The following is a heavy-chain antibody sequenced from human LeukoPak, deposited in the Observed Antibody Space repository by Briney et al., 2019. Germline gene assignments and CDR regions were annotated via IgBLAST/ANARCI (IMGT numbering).Heavy chain of an antibody. CDR2: ISSDGSYK. D-gene: IGHD1-26*01. CDR1: GFTFSSHA. J-gene: IGHJ4*02. Sequence: GGSLRLSCAASGFTFSSHALHWVRQAPGKGLEWAAVISSDGSYKYYADSVKGRFTISRDNSKNTLYLQMNSLRAEDTAVYYCARVKGKYYKYYFDYWGQGTLVTVSS. CDR3: ARVKGKYYKYYFDY. V-gene: IGHV3-30*04.